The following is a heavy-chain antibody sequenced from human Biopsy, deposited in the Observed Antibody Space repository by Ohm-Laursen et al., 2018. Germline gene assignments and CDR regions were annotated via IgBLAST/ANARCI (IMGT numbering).Heavy chain of an antibody. CDR1: GGSFTGHY. J-gene: IGHJ4*02. D-gene: IGHD4-23*01. CDR3: ARGSNDFGGLYFPR. V-gene: IGHV4-59*11. CDR2: ISYTGYT. Sequence: GTLSFTCTVSGGSFTGHYWSWIRQPPGKGLEWIGRISYTGYTSYNASLKSRVTISVDTSRNHFSLRLSSLTAADTAVYYCARGSNDFGGLYFPRWGQGTLLTVSS.